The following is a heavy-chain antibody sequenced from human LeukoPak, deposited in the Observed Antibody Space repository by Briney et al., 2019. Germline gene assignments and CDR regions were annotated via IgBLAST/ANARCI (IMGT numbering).Heavy chain of an antibody. V-gene: IGHV4-4*09. J-gene: IGHJ5*02. D-gene: IGHD3-3*01. CDR1: GASISSYC. CDR3: ATSYDSKTAPYDL. Sequence: SETLSLTCTVSGASISSYCWSWVRQPPGKGLEWIGYIYPRGSTDYNPSLKSRVTVSVDTSKNQVSMELRSLTATHTVVYYCATSYDSKTAPYDLWGQGTLVTVSS. CDR2: IYPRGST.